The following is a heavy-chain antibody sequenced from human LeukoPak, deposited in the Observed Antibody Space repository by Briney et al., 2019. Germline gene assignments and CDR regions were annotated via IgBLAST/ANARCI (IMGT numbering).Heavy chain of an antibody. V-gene: IGHV4-39*07. J-gene: IGHJ4*02. D-gene: IGHD3-3*01. Sequence: SETLSLTCSVSGGSISSSSYYWGWIRQPPGKGLEWIGSINYSGSTYYKPSLKSRVTISVDTSKNQFSLKLSSVTAADTAVYYCARVGGYDFWSGYSTPYFDYWGQGTLVTVSS. CDR3: ARVGGYDFWSGYSTPYFDY. CDR1: GGSISSSSYY. CDR2: INYSGST.